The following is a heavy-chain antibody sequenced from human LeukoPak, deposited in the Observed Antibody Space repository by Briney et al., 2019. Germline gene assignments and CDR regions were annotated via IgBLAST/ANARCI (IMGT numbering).Heavy chain of an antibody. D-gene: IGHD7-27*01. J-gene: IGHJ2*01. Sequence: GGSLRLSCVASGFTFTSHAMSWVRQAPGKGLEWVSSISGSGGDTDYGDSVKGRFTISRDNLKNTLHLQMNSLRAEDAAVYYCARGTGSGAPISRYFDVWGRGTLVIVSS. CDR2: ISGSGGDT. V-gene: IGHV3-23*01. CDR3: ARGTGSGAPISRYFDV. CDR1: GFTFTSHA.